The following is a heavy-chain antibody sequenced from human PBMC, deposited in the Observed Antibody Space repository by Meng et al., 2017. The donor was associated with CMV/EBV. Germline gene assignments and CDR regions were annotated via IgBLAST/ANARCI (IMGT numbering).Heavy chain of an antibody. Sequence: SETLSLTCTVSGGSISSSSYYWGWIRQPPGKGLERIGSIYYSGSTYYNPSLKSRVTISVDTSKNQFSLKLSSVTAADTAVYYCARDLGSRITIFGVVTSGNWFDPWGQGTLVTVSS. D-gene: IGHD3-3*01. CDR1: GGSISSSSYY. CDR2: IYYSGST. CDR3: ARDLGSRITIFGVVTSGNWFDP. V-gene: IGHV4-39*07. J-gene: IGHJ5*02.